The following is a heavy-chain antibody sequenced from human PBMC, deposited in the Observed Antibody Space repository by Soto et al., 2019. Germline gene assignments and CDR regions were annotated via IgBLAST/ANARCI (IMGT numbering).Heavy chain of an antibody. D-gene: IGHD3-16*01. CDR2: IRSKANSYAT. J-gene: IGHJ6*02. CDR3: TRGKNVLYYYYGMDV. Sequence: RLSCAASGFTFSGSAMHWVRQASGKGLEWVGRIRSKANSYATAYAASVKGRFTISRDDSKNTAYLQMNSLKTEDTAVYYCTRGKNVLYYYYGMDVWGQGTTVTVSS. V-gene: IGHV3-73*01. CDR1: GFTFSGSA.